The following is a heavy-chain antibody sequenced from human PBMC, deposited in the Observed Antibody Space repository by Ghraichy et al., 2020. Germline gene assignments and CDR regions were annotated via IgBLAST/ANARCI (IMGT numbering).Heavy chain of an antibody. J-gene: IGHJ5*02. CDR1: GFTFSSYS. V-gene: IGHV3-21*01. CDR2: ISSSSSYI. D-gene: IGHD3-10*01. CDR3: ARDPDYYGSGSYYWGVQDEWFDP. Sequence: GGSLRLSCAASGFTFSSYSMNWVRQAPGKGLEWVSSISSSSSYIYYADSVKGRFTISRDNAKNSLYLQMNSLRAEDTAVYYCARDPDYYGSGSYYWGVQDEWFDPWGQGTLFTVSS.